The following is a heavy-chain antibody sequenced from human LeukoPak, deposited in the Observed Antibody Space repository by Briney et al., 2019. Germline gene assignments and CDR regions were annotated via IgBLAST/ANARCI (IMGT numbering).Heavy chain of an antibody. CDR1: GYTFTSYD. CDR3: ARGVGPEGWFDP. D-gene: IGHD1-26*01. CDR2: MNPNSGNT. Sequence: ASVKVSCKASGYTFTSYDINWVRQATGQGLERMGWMNPNSGNTGYAQKFQGRVTMTRNTSISTAYMELSSLRSEDTAVYYCARGVGPEGWFDPWGQGTLVTVSS. V-gene: IGHV1-8*01. J-gene: IGHJ5*02.